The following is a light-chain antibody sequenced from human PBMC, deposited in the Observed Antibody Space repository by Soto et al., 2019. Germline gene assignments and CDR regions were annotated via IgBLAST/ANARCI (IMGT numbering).Light chain of an antibody. J-gene: IGLJ2*01. CDR2: TNN. CDR1: SSNIGTNY. CDR3: ATWDDSLSGVV. Sequence: QSVLTQPPSASGTPGQRVTISCSGSSSNIGTNYVYWYQQLPGTAPKLLIYTNNQRPSGVPDRISGSKSGTSASLAFSGLRSEDEADYYCATWDDSLSGVVFGGGTKLTV. V-gene: IGLV1-47*01.